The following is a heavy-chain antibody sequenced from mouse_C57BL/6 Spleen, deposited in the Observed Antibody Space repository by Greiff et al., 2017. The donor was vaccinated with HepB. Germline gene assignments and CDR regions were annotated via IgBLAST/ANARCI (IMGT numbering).Heavy chain of an antibody. CDR3: ARSYYGSSYWAMDY. D-gene: IGHD1-1*01. Sequence: EVKLVESGGGLVKPGGSLKLSCAASGFTFSDYGMHWVRQAPEKGLEWVAYISSGSSTIYYAETVKGRFTISRDNAKNTLFLQMTSLRSEDTAMYYCARSYYGSSYWAMDYWGQGTSVTVSS. CDR1: GFTFSDYG. CDR2: ISSGSSTI. J-gene: IGHJ4*01. V-gene: IGHV5-17*01.